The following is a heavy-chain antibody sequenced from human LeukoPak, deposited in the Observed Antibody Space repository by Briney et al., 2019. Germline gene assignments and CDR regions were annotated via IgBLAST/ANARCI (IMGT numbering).Heavy chain of an antibody. CDR2: INHSGST. D-gene: IGHD3-10*01. CDR1: GGSFSGYY. Sequence: SETLSLTCAVYGGSFSGYYWSWIRQPPGKGLEWSGEINHSGSTNYNPSLKSRVTISVDTSKNQFSLKLSSVTAADTAVYYCARLTGSWFDPWGQGTLVTVSS. V-gene: IGHV4-34*01. CDR3: ARLTGSWFDP. J-gene: IGHJ5*02.